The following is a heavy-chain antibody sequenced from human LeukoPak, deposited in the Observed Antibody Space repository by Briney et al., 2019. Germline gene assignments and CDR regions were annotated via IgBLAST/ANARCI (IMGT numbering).Heavy chain of an antibody. D-gene: IGHD1-14*01. CDR3: ARDFVRRGNRLDY. Sequence: GGSLRLPCAASGFTFSSYSMNWVRQAPGKGLEWVSSISSSSSYIYYADSVKGRFTISRDNAKNSLYLQMNSLRAEDTAVYYCARDFVRRGNRLDYWGQGTLVTVSS. V-gene: IGHV3-21*01. CDR2: ISSSSSYI. CDR1: GFTFSSYS. J-gene: IGHJ4*02.